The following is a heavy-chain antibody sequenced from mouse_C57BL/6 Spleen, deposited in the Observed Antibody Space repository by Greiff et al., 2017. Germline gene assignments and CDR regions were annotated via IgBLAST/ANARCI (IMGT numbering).Heavy chain of an antibody. Sequence: VQLQQSGAELVMPGASVKLSCKASGYTFTSYWMHWVKQRPGQGLEWIGEIDPSDSYTNYNQKFKGKSTLTVDKSSSTAYMQLSSLTSEDSAVYYCARHWDYAMDYWGQGTSVTVSS. CDR3: ARHWDYAMDY. V-gene: IGHV1-69*01. CDR1: GYTFTSYW. CDR2: IDPSDSYT. J-gene: IGHJ4*01. D-gene: IGHD4-1*01.